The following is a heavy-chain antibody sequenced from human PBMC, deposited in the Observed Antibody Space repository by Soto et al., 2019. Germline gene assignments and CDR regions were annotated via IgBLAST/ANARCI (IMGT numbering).Heavy chain of an antibody. CDR2: IIPIFGTA. D-gene: IGHD1-26*01. V-gene: IGHV1-69*01. CDR1: GGTFSSYA. Sequence: QVQLVQSGAEVKKPGSSVKVSCKASGGTFSSYAISWVRQAPGQGLEWMGGIIPIFGTANYAQKFQGRLTITADESTSTAYMALSTLRSEDTAVYYCPRVGVGARGHWGQGTLVTVSS. J-gene: IGHJ4*02. CDR3: PRVGVGARGH.